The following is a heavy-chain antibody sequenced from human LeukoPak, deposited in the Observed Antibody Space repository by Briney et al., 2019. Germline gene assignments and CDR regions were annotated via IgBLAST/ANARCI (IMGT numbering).Heavy chain of an antibody. CDR3: ARVQLERRGYYYYGMDV. CDR2: ISSSGSTI. D-gene: IGHD1-1*01. Sequence: GGSLRLSCAASEFTFSTYAMNWVRQAPGKGLEWVSYISSSGSTIYYADSVKGRFTISRDNAKNSLYLQMNSLRAEDTAVYYCARVQLERRGYYYYGMDVWGKGTTVTVSS. J-gene: IGHJ6*04. V-gene: IGHV3-48*03. CDR1: EFTFSTYA.